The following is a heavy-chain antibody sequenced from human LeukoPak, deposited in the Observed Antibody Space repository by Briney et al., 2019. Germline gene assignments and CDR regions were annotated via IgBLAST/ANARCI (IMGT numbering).Heavy chain of an antibody. Sequence: GGSLRLSCAASGFTFSSYSMNWVRQAPGKGLEWVSSISSSSSYIYYADSVKGRFTISRDNAKNSLYLQMNSLRAEDTAVYYCARDERPPILTAAYWGQGTLVTVSS. CDR2: ISSSSSYI. D-gene: IGHD3-9*01. CDR3: ARDERPPILTAAY. CDR1: GFTFSSYS. J-gene: IGHJ4*02. V-gene: IGHV3-21*01.